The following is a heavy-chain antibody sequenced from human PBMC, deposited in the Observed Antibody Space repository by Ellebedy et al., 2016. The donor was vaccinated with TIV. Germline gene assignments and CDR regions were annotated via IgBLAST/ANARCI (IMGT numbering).Heavy chain of an antibody. CDR3: SKGPTSMIMRGWFDP. J-gene: IGHJ5*02. CDR1: GFMFADYA. V-gene: IGHV3-9*01. CDR2: ISWNSGTI. Sequence: PGGSLRLSCAASGFMFADYAMHWVRQAPGKGLEWVSGISWNSGTIDYADSVKGRFTISRDNAKNCLYLQMNSLRAEDTALYYCSKGPTSMIMRGWFDPWGQGTLVTVSS. D-gene: IGHD5-18*01.